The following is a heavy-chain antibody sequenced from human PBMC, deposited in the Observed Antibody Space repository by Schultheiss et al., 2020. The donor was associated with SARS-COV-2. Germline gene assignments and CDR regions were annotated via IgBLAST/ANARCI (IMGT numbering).Heavy chain of an antibody. CDR3: ARSGLAGVAATDY. Sequence: SETLSLTCTVSGGSISSGGYYWTWIRQHPGKGLEWIGHIYYSGTIYYNPSLKSRVTISVDTSKNQFSLKLSSVTAADTAVYYCARSGLAGVAATDYWGQGTRVTVSS. CDR2: IYYSGTI. V-gene: IGHV4-31*03. J-gene: IGHJ4*02. D-gene: IGHD2-15*01. CDR1: GGSISSGGYY.